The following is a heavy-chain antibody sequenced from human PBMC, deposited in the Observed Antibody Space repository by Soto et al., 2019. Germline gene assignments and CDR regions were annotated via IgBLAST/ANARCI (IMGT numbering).Heavy chain of an antibody. CDR2: ISAYNGNT. CDR1: GYTFTSYG. D-gene: IGHD3-10*01. Sequence: GASVKVSCKASGYTFTSYGISWVRQAPGQGLEWMGWISAYNGNTNYAQKLQGRVTMTTDTSTSTAYMELRSLRSDDTAVYYCAGDLERFGERWFDPWGQGTLVTVSS. V-gene: IGHV1-18*04. CDR3: AGDLERFGERWFDP. J-gene: IGHJ5*02.